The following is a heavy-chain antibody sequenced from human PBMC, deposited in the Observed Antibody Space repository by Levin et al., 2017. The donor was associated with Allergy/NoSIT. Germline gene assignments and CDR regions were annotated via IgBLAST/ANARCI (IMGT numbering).Heavy chain of an antibody. CDR1: GFSFNTYA. CDR3: AKDANSCTSRNCCFHY. Sequence: LSLTCAASGFSFNTYAMSWVRPAPGKGLEWVSTISRSGGATYYADSVKGRFTISRDNSKNTVYLPMNGLRAEDVGVYYCAKDANSCTSRNCCFHYWGQGTLVTVSS. J-gene: IGHJ4*02. CDR2: ISRSGGAT. D-gene: IGHD2-2*01. V-gene: IGHV3-23*01.